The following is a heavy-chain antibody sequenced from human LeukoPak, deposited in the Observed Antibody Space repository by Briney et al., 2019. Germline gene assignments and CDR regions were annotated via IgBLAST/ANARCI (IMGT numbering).Heavy chain of an antibody. CDR1: GGTFSSYA. V-gene: IGHV1-69*04. J-gene: IGHJ4*02. CDR3: ARDVGSTYCSGGSCYSRLFDY. Sequence: GASVKVSCKASGGTFSSYAISWVRQAPGQGLEWMGRIIPILGIANYAQKFQGRVTITADKSTSTAYMELSSLRSEDTAVYYCARDVGSTYCSGGSCYSRLFDYWGQGTLVTVSS. CDR2: IIPILGIA. D-gene: IGHD2-15*01.